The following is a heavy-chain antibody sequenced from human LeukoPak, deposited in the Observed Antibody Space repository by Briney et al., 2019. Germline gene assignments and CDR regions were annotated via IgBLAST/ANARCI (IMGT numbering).Heavy chain of an antibody. J-gene: IGHJ4*02. V-gene: IGHV4-59*08. Sequence: SETLSLTCTVSGGSISSYYWSWIRQPPGKGLEWIRYIYYSGSTNYNPSLKSRVTISVDTSKNQFSLKLSSVTAADTAVYYCAGGGDSFSGSTPFDYWGQGTLVTVSS. CDR2: IYYSGST. CDR3: AGGGDSFSGSTPFDY. D-gene: IGHD1-26*01. CDR1: GGSISSYY.